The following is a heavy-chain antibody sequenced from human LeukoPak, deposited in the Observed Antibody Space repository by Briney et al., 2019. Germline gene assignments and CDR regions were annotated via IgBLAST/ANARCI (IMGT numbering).Heavy chain of an antibody. CDR3: AKEDYGDYFDY. J-gene: IGHJ4*02. V-gene: IGHV3-30*18. CDR2: ISYDGSTK. Sequence: GRSLRLSCAASGFTFSSYGMHWVRQAPGKGLEWVAVISYDGSTKYYADSVKGRFTISRDNSKNTLYLQMNSLRAEDTAVYYCAKEDYGDYFDYWGQGTLVTVSS. CDR1: GFTFSSYG. D-gene: IGHD4-17*01.